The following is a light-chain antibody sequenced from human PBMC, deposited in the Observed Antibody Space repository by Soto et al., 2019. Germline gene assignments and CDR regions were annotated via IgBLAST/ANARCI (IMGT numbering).Light chain of an antibody. Sequence: EIVLTQSPATLSLSPGERATLSCRASQSVSSYLAWYQQKPGQAPRLLIYDASNRATGIPARFSGSGSGTDFTLTISSLVPEEFEVYYCQQRSNWITCAGGTKVDIK. CDR2: DAS. J-gene: IGKJ4*01. V-gene: IGKV3-11*01. CDR3: QQRSNWIT. CDR1: QSVSSY.